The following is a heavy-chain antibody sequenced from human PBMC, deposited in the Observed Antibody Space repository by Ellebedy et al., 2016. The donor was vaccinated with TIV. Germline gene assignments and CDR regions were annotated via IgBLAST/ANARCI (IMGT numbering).Heavy chain of an antibody. V-gene: IGHV3-74*01. CDR1: GFTLGSYW. D-gene: IGHD3-10*01. CDR2: INSNGGRI. J-gene: IGHJ4*02. Sequence: GESLKISXAASGFTLGSYWMHWVRQAPGKGLVWVSRINSNGGRINYADSVKGRFTISRDNAKNTLYLQMNSLRAEDTAVYYCARNVQKEHYYGSGTYYNYFDSWGQGTLVTVSS. CDR3: ARNVQKEHYYGSGTYYNYFDS.